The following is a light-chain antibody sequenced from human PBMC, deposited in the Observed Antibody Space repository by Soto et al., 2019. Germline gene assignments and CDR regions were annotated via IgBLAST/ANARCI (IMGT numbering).Light chain of an antibody. Sequence: DIQMTQSPSSLSAVAGDRITITCRASESISRHLNWYQQKPGQAPKLLIYAASTLQSGVPSRFSGGRSGTEFTLTITSLEPEDFATYYCQQSYSSPHFGPGTTVD. V-gene: IGKV1-39*01. J-gene: IGKJ3*01. CDR1: ESISRH. CDR3: QQSYSSPH. CDR2: AAS.